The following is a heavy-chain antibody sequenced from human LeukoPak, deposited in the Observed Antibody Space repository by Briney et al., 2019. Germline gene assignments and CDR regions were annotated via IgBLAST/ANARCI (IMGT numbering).Heavy chain of an antibody. D-gene: IGHD2/OR15-2a*01. J-gene: IGHJ3*02. Sequence: PGGSLRLSCAASGFTFSSFEMKWVRQAPGKGLEWVSYISSGGSTIYYADSVKGRFTISRDNAKNSLYLQMNSLRAEDTAVYYCARVSILIVPYYAFDIWGQGTMVTVSS. CDR2: ISSGGSTI. V-gene: IGHV3-48*03. CDR3: ARVSILIVPYYAFDI. CDR1: GFTFSSFE.